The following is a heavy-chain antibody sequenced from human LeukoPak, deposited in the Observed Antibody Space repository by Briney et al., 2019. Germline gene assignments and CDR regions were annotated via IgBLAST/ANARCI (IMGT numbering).Heavy chain of an antibody. CDR1: GFTFSSYG. Sequence: HSGGSLRLSCAASGFTFSSYGMHWARQAPGKGLEWVAFIRYDGSNKYFADSVKGRFTISRDSSKNTLYLQMNSLRVDDTAVYYCAKDGTRGIRFGKIPHYFDYWGQGTLVTVSS. CDR3: AKDGTRGIRFGKIPHYFDY. D-gene: IGHD3-10*01. CDR2: IRYDGSNK. J-gene: IGHJ4*02. V-gene: IGHV3-30*02.